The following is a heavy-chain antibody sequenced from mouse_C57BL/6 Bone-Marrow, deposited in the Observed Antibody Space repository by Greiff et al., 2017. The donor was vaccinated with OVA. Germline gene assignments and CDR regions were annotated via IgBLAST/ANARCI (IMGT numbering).Heavy chain of an antibody. V-gene: IGHV1-69*01. J-gene: IGHJ1*03. CDR3: ASHYDPWYFDV. CDR2: IDPSDSYT. Sequence: QVHVKQPGAELVMPGASVKLSCKASGYTFTSYWMHWVKQRPGQGLEWIGEIDPSDSYTNYNQKFKGKSTLTVDKSSSTAYMQLSSLTSEDSAVYYCASHYDPWYFDVWGTGTTVTVSS. CDR1: GYTFTSYW. D-gene: IGHD2-4*01.